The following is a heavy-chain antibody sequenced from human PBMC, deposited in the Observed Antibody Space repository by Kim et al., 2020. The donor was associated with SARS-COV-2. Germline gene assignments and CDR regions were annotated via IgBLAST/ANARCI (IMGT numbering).Heavy chain of an antibody. D-gene: IGHD3-3*01. V-gene: IGHV4-31*03. CDR3: ARVPSPLRYYDFWSGYYDGGDYYYMDV. J-gene: IGHJ6*03. Sequence: SETLSLTCTVSGGSISSGGYYWSWIRQHPGKGLEWIGYIYYSGSTYYNPSLKSRVTISVDTSKNQFSLKLSSVTAADTAVYYCARVPSPLRYYDFWSGYYDGGDYYYMDVWGKGTTVTVSS. CDR1: GGSISSGGYY. CDR2: IYYSGST.